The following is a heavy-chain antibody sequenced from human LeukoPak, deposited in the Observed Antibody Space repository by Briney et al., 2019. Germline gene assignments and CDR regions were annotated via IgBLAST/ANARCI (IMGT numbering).Heavy chain of an antibody. V-gene: IGHV3-30*18. CDR3: AKDLSSSGWQVVGYFDY. Sequence: AGGSLRLSCAASGFTFSSYGMHWVRQAPGKGLEWVAVISYDGSNKYYADSVKGRFTISRDNSKNTLYLQMNSLRAEDTAVYYCAKDLSSSGWQVVGYFDYWGQGTLVTVSS. J-gene: IGHJ4*02. CDR1: GFTFSSYG. CDR2: ISYDGSNK. D-gene: IGHD6-19*01.